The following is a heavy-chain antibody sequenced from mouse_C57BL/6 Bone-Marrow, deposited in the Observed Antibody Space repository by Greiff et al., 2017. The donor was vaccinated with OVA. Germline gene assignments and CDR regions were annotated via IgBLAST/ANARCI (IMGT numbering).Heavy chain of an antibody. J-gene: IGHJ3*01. V-gene: IGHV1-82*01. D-gene: IGHD1-1*01. Sequence: VQLQQSGPELVKPGASVKISCKASGYAFSSSWMNWVKQRPGKGLEWIGRIYPGDGDTNYNGKFKGKAPLTADKSSSPAYMNLSSLTSEDAEVEVCARSRAYEDGSREFAYWGQGTRVTVSA. CDR1: GYAFSSSW. CDR2: IYPGDGDT. CDR3: ARSRAYEDGSREFAY.